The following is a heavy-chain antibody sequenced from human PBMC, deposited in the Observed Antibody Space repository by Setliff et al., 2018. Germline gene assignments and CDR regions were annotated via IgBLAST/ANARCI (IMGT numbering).Heavy chain of an antibody. Sequence: KTSETLSLTCTVSGGSISEPNYYCSWIRQPVGKGLEWIGHIYTRGSTNYNPSLKSRGTISVDTSKNQFSLKLSSVTAADTAVYFCARCYYNFLSGYYTPAYFVYWGQGTLVTVSS. J-gene: IGHJ4*02. CDR2: IYTRGST. CDR1: GGSISEPNYY. V-gene: IGHV4-61*09. CDR3: ARCYYNFLSGYYTPAYFVY. D-gene: IGHD3-3*01.